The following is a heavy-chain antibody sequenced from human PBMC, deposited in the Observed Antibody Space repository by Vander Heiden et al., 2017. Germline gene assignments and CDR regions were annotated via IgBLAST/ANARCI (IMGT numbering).Heavy chain of an antibody. V-gene: IGHV6-1*01. CDR2: TYNRSKWYN. J-gene: IGHJ4*02. CDR1: GDRVSSHSAA. CDR3: ARSVAGKHDY. Sequence: QVQLQQSGPGLVKPSQTLSVTCAIYGDRVSSHSAAWTWIRQSTSRGLELRGRTYNRSKWYNDYAVSVKSRTTINPDTSKNQFSLQLNSVTPEDTAVYYCARSVAGKHDYWGQGTLVTVSS. D-gene: IGHD6-19*01.